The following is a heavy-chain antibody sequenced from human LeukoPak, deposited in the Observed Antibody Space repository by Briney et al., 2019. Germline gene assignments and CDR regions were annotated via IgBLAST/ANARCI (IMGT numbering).Heavy chain of an antibody. CDR2: IASDGSST. J-gene: IGHJ4*02. CDR3: ARKHYYGSGTRGGNDY. V-gene: IGHV3-74*01. Sequence: PGGSLRLSCAASGFTFSSYWMNWVRQAPGKGLVWVSRIASDGSSTTYADSVKGRFSISRDNAKNTLYLQMNSLRAEDTAVYYCARKHYYGSGTRGGNDYWGQGTLVTVSS. D-gene: IGHD3-10*01. CDR1: GFTFSSYW.